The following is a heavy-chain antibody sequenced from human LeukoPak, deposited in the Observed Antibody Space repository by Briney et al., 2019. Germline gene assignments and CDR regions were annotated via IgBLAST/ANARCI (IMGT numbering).Heavy chain of an antibody. Sequence: SETLSLTCAVYGYSISSGYYWGWIRQPPGKGLEWIGSIYHSGRTFYNPSLKSRVTISVDTSKNQFSLKLTSVTAADTAVYYCARSDGSIRDAFDIWGQGTMVTVSS. CDR3: ARSDGSIRDAFDI. CDR2: IYHSGRT. D-gene: IGHD3-10*01. V-gene: IGHV4-38-2*01. J-gene: IGHJ3*02. CDR1: GYSISSGYY.